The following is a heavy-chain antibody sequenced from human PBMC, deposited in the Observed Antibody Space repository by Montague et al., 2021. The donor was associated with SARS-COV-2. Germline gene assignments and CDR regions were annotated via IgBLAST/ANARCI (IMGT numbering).Heavy chain of an antibody. Sequence: SETLSLTCAVYGGSFSGYYWSWIRQPPGKGLEWIGEINHSGSTNYNPSLKSRVTISVGTSKNQFSLKLSSVTAAGTAVYYCARELFGDSFYYGMDVWGQGTTVTVSS. D-gene: IGHD4-17*01. J-gene: IGHJ6*02. CDR3: ARELFGDSFYYGMDV. V-gene: IGHV4-34*01. CDR1: GGSFSGYY. CDR2: INHSGST.